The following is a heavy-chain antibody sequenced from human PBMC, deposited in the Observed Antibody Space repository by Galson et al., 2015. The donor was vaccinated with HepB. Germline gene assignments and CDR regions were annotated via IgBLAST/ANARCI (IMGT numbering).Heavy chain of an antibody. V-gene: IGHV3-30*18. CDR3: AKEMILFRGLLSSTDV. CDR1: GFTFSDYG. J-gene: IGHJ6*04. Sequence: SLRLSCAASGFTFSDYGIHWVRQAPGRGLEWVAIMSYDGSNKYYADSVKGRFTISRDRSKNTVYLQMNSLRAEDTAVYYCAKEMILFRGLLSSTDVSRKGTPVTLSS. D-gene: IGHD3-10*02. CDR2: MSYDGSNK.